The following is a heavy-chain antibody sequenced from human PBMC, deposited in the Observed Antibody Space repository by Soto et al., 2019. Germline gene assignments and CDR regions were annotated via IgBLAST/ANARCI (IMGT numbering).Heavy chain of an antibody. Sequence: PGESLKISCKGSGYSFTSYWIGWVRQMPGKGLEWMGIIYPGDSDTRYSPSFQGQVTISADKSISTAYLQWSSLKASDTAMYYCAKYSSCWYTPSNPYYYYGMDVWGQGTTVTVSS. CDR3: AKYSSCWYTPSNPYYYYGMDV. CDR1: GYSFTSYW. CDR2: IYPGDSDT. J-gene: IGHJ6*02. D-gene: IGHD6-13*01. V-gene: IGHV5-51*01.